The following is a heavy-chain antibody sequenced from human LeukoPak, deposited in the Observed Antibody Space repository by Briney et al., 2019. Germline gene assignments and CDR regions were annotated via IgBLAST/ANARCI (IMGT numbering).Heavy chain of an antibody. D-gene: IGHD3-3*01. V-gene: IGHV3-7*01. CDR3: ASSVLRFLEWLPQPTEYYFDY. CDR1: GFTFSNYW. CDR2: IKQDGSEK. Sequence: GGSLRLPCAASGFTFSNYWMGWVRQAPGKGLEWVANIKQDGSEKRYVDPVKGRFTISRDNAKNSLYLQMNSLRAEDTAVYYCASSVLRFLEWLPQPTEYYFDYWGQGTLVTVSS. J-gene: IGHJ4*02.